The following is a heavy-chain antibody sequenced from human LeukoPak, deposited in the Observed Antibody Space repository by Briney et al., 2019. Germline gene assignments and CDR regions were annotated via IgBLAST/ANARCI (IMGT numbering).Heavy chain of an antibody. CDR3: ARYCSGGSCYPGYYYYGMDV. CDR2: IWYDGSNK. V-gene: IGHV3-33*01. CDR1: GFTFSSYG. D-gene: IGHD2-15*01. J-gene: IGHJ6*02. Sequence: PGGSLRLSCAASGFTFSSYGMHWVRQAPGKGLEWVAVIWYDGSNKYYADSVKGRFTISRDSSKNTLYLQMDSLRAEDTAVYYCARYCSGGSCYPGYYYYGMDVWGQGTTVTVSS.